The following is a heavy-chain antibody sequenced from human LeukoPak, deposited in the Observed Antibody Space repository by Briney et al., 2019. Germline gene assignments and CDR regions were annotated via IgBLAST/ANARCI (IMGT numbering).Heavy chain of an antibody. Sequence: SETLSLTCSVSGDSISSGSFYWSWIRQPAGRGLEWIGRIYPSGSTNYNPSLKSRVTMSVDTSKNQFSLKLSSVTAADTAVYYCARSYGDYYGGYWGQGTLVTVSS. D-gene: IGHD4-17*01. CDR1: GDSISSGSFY. CDR2: IYPSGST. CDR3: ARSYGDYYGGY. V-gene: IGHV4-61*02. J-gene: IGHJ4*02.